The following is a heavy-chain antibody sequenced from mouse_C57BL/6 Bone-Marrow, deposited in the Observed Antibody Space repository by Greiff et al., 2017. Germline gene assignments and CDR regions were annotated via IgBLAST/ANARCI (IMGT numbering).Heavy chain of an antibody. CDR1: GFTFSSFG. V-gene: IGHV5-17*02. CDR3: ASSYYRSNAMDY. D-gene: IGHD1-1*01. CDR2: ISSGSSTI. J-gene: IGHJ4*01. Sequence: EVTLVESGGGLVQPGGSRKLSCAASGFTFSSFGMHWVRQAPEKGLEWVAYISSGSSTIYYADTVKGRFTISRDNPKNTLFLQMTSLRSEDTAMYYCASSYYRSNAMDYWGQGTSVTVSS.